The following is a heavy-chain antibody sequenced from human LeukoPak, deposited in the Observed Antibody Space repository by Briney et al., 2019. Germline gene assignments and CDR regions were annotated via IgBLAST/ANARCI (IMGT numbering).Heavy chain of an antibody. CDR1: GFTFSSYA. Sequence: GGSLRLSCAASGFTFSSYAMHWGRQAPGKGLEWGAVISYDGSNKYYADSVKGRFTISRDNSKNTLYLQMNSLRAEDTAVYYCAKDAYLIAVAGNYFDCWGQGTLVTVSS. V-gene: IGHV3-30*04. J-gene: IGHJ4*02. D-gene: IGHD6-19*01. CDR2: ISYDGSNK. CDR3: AKDAYLIAVAGNYFDC.